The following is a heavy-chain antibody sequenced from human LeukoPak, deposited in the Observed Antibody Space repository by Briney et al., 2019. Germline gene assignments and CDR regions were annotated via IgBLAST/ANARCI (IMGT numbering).Heavy chain of an antibody. Sequence: ASVTVSCKASGGTFSSYAISWVRQAPGQGLEWMGGIIPIFGTANYAQKFQGRVTITTDESTSTAYMELSSLRSEDTAVYYCASGPRVVVVPAAIPLDPWGQGTLVTVSS. CDR3: ASGPRVVVVPAAIPLDP. V-gene: IGHV1-69*05. J-gene: IGHJ5*02. D-gene: IGHD2-2*01. CDR1: GGTFSSYA. CDR2: IIPIFGTA.